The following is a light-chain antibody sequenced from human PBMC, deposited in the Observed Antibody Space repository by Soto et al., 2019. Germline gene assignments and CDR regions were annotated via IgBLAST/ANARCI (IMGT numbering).Light chain of an antibody. V-gene: IGKV1-5*01. CDR1: QSISSW. J-gene: IGKJ1*01. CDR3: KQYNSYST. Sequence: QSPSTLSASVGDRVTITCRASQSISSWLVWYQQKPGKAPKLLIYDASSLESGVPSRFSGSGSGTEFTLTISSLQPDDFATYYCKQYNSYSTFGQGTKV. CDR2: DAS.